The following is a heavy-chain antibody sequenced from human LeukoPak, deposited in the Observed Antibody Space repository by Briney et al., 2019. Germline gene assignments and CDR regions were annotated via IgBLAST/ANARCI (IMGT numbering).Heavy chain of an antibody. CDR2: IYYSGST. CDR1: GGALSSGDYY. CDR3: ARVLYCSGGSCYEIFDY. J-gene: IGHJ4*02. V-gene: IGHV4-30-4*01. Sequence: PSETLSLTCTVSGGALSSGDYYWSWIRQPPGKDLEWIGYIYYSGSTYYNPSLKSRVTISVDTSKNQFSLKLSSVTAADTAVYYCARVLYCSGGSCYEIFDYWGQGTLVTVSS. D-gene: IGHD2-15*01.